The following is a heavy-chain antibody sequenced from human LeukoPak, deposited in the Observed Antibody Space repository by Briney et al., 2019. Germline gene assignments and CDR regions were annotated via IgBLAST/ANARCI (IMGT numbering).Heavy chain of an antibody. J-gene: IGHJ4*02. V-gene: IGHV1-46*01. D-gene: IGHD2-15*01. CDR1: GYTFTSYY. Sequence: ASVTVSFKASGYTFTSYYMHWVRQAPGQGLEWMGIINPSGGSTSYAQKFQGRVTMTRDMSTSTVYMELSSLRSEDTAVYYCARVMRSGGSCYGYWGQGTLVTVSS. CDR2: INPSGGST. CDR3: ARVMRSGGSCYGY.